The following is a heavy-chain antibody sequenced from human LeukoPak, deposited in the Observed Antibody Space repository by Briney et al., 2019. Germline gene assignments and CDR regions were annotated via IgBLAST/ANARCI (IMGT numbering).Heavy chain of an antibody. D-gene: IGHD4-17*01. CDR2: ISSSSSYT. J-gene: IGHJ6*04. CDR1: GFTFSDYY. Sequence: GRSLRLSCAASGFTFSDYYMSWIRQAPGKGLEWVSYISSSSSYTNYADSVKGRFTISRDHAKNSLYLQMNSLRAEDTAVYYCARDPGPRQVTTYYYGMDVWGKGTTVTVSS. CDR3: ARDPGPRQVTTYYYGMDV. V-gene: IGHV3-11*06.